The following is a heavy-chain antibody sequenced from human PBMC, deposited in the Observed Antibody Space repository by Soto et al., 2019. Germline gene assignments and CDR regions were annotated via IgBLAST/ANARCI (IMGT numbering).Heavy chain of an antibody. CDR1: GFTFSSYA. V-gene: IGHV3-23*01. CDR3: VLWPPYYFGY. CDR2: ISGSGGTT. J-gene: IGHJ4*02. D-gene: IGHD3-10*01. Sequence: EVQLLESGGGLVQPGGSLTLSCAASGFTFSSYAMSWVRQAPGKGLEWVSAISGSGGTTYYADSVKGRFTISRDNSKNTLYLQMNSLRAEDTAVYYCVLWPPYYFGYWGQGTLVTVSS.